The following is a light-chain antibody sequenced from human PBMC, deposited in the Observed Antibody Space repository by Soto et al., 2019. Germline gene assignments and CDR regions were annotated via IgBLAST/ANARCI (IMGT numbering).Light chain of an antibody. V-gene: IGLV2-14*01. J-gene: IGLJ1*01. CDR2: EVS. CDR3: SSYTSSSTKV. Sequence: QSALTQPASVSGSPGQSITISCTGTSSDVGGYNYVSWYQQHPGKAPKLMIYEVSNRPSGVSNRFSGSKAGNTVYLTISGLQAEDEADYYCSSYTSSSTKVFGTGTKLTVL. CDR1: SSDVGGYNY.